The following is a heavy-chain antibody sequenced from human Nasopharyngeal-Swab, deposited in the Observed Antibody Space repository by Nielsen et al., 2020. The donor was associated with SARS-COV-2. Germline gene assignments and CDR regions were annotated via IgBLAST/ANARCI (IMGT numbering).Heavy chain of an antibody. CDR1: GFTFSSYS. V-gene: IGHV3-21*01. Sequence: GESLKISCAASGFTFSSYSMNWVRQAPGKGLEWVSSISSSSSYIYYADPVKGRFTISRDNAKNSLYLQMNSLRAEDTAVYYCARDKVGATTFGWFDPWGQGTLVTVSS. CDR3: ARDKVGATTFGWFDP. CDR2: ISSSSSYI. J-gene: IGHJ5*02. D-gene: IGHD1-26*01.